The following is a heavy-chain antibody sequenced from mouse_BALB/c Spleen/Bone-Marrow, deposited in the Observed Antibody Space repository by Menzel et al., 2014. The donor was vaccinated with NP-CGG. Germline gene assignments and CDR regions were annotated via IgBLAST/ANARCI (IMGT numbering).Heavy chain of an antibody. CDR3: ARTMIYFYAMDY. Sequence: VQLQQSGPELVRPGASVRVSCKASGYTFTNFVIYWVKQRPGQGLEWIGYVNPYNDGTKYNEKFKGKATLTSDKSSTTAYMELSSLTSEDSAVYYCARTMIYFYAMDYWGQGTSVTFSS. J-gene: IGHJ4*01. CDR2: VNPYNDGT. CDR1: GYTFTNFV. D-gene: IGHD2-4*01. V-gene: IGHV1-14*01.